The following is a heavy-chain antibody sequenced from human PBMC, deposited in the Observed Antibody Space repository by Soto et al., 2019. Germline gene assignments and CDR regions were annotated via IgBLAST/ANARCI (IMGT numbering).Heavy chain of an antibody. CDR1: GFSFNAYY. D-gene: IGHD3-10*01. V-gene: IGHV3-7*03. Sequence: HPGGSLRLSCEASGFSFNAYYMTWVRQAPGRGLEWVASIKSDGSEQYYVDSVKGRFTISRDNAKNSLYLQMNSLRAGDTALYYCSRENWFQDYWGQGTLVTVSS. J-gene: IGHJ4*02. CDR3: SRENWFQDY. CDR2: IKSDGSEQ.